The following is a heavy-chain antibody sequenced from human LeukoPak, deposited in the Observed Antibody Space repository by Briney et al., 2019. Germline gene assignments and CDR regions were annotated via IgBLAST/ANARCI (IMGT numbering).Heavy chain of an antibody. J-gene: IGHJ4*02. D-gene: IGHD3-10*01. CDR3: ARDGAPYGSGNYYFDY. CDR1: GGSMRSYY. CDR2: IDYTGRS. Sequence: SETLSLTCTVSGGSMRSYYWIWIRQPPGKGLEWIGYIDYTGRSKDNPSLKSRVTISMDTSKNQFSLKLSSVTAADTAVYYCARDGAPYGSGNYYFDYWGQGTLVTVSS. V-gene: IGHV4-59*12.